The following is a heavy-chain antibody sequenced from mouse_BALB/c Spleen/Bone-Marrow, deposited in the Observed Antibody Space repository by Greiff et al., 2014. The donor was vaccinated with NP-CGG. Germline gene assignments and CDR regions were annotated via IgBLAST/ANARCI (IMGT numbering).Heavy chain of an antibody. CDR2: IYPGDGDT. D-gene: IGHD1-1*01. CDR3: ARDYYGSSYDY. CDR1: GYAFSSSW. V-gene: IGHV1-82*01. Sequence: VQLQQSGPELVKPGASVKISCKASGYAFSSSWMNWAKQRPGQGLEWIGRIYPGDGDTNYNGKFKGKATLTADKSSSTAYMQLSSLTSVDSAVYFCARDYYGSSYDYWGQGTTLTVSS. J-gene: IGHJ2*01.